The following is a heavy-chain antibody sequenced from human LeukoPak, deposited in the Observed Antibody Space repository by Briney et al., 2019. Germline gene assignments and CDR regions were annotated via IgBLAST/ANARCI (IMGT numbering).Heavy chain of an antibody. CDR2: IIPIFGTA. CDR1: GGTFSSYA. CDR3: ARAQLPAVLRFLEWYYYYYMDV. V-gene: IGHV1-69*01. Sequence: SVKVSCKASGGTFSSYAISWVRQAPGQGLEWMGGIIPIFGTANYAQKFQGRVTITADESTSTAYMELSSLRSEDTAVYYCARAQLPAVLRFLEWYYYYYMDVWGKGTTVTVSS. D-gene: IGHD3-3*01. J-gene: IGHJ6*03.